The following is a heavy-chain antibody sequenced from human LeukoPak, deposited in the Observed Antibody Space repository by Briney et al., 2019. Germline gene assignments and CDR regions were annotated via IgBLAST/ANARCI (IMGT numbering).Heavy chain of an antibody. CDR3: ARHLRAVAGGRYFDY. V-gene: IGHV4-34*01. Sequence: PSETLSLTCAVYGGSFSGYYWTWIRQPPGKRLEWIGEINHRGSTNYNPSLKSRVTISIDTSKNQFSLKLSSVTAADTAVYYCARHLRAVAGGRYFDYWGQGTQVTVSS. CDR2: INHRGST. J-gene: IGHJ4*02. CDR1: GGSFSGYY. D-gene: IGHD6-19*01.